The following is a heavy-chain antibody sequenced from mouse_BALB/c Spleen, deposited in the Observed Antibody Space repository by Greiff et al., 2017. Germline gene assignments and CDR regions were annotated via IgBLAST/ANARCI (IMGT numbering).Heavy chain of an antibody. V-gene: IGHV3-8*02. D-gene: IGHD1-1*01. J-gene: IGHJ3*01. CDR2: ISYSGST. CDR3: ARCYGSSYGGFAD. Sequence: EVQLVESGPSLVKPSQSLSLSCAVSGYSFTSGYWNWIRKCPGNKLEYMGYISYSGSTYYNPSIKSRISITRDTAKNQYYLQLNSVTTEDTATYYCARCYGSSYGGFADWGEGTMVTVSA. CDR1: GYSFTSGY.